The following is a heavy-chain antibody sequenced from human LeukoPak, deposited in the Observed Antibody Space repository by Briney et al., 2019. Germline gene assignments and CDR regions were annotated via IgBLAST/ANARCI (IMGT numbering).Heavy chain of an antibody. CDR1: GFTFSDYY. D-gene: IGHD6-13*01. CDR3: ARERRINGYSGSWSQTYYYYYGMDV. J-gene: IGHJ6*02. Sequence: GGSLRLSCAASGFTFSDYYMSWIRQAPGKGLEWVSYISSSGSTIYYADSVKGRFTISRDNAKNSLYLQMNSLRAEDTAVYYCARERRINGYSGSWSQTYYYYYGMDVWGQGTTVTVSS. V-gene: IGHV3-11*01. CDR2: ISSSGSTI.